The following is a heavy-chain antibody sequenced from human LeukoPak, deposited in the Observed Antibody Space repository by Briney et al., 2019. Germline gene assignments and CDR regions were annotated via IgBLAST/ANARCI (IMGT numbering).Heavy chain of an antibody. Sequence: SETLSLTCAVSGGSISSGGYSWSWIRQPPGKGLEWIGYIYHSGSTYYNPSLKSRVTISVDRSKNQFSLKLSSVTAADTAVYYCARGSWLSSAFDIWGQGTMDTVSS. J-gene: IGHJ3*02. CDR1: GGSISSGGYS. CDR3: ARGSWLSSAFDI. CDR2: IYHSGST. D-gene: IGHD3-16*02. V-gene: IGHV4-30-2*01.